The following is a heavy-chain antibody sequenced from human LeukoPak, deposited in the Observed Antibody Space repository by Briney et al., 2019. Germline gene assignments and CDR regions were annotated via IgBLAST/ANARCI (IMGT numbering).Heavy chain of an antibody. V-gene: IGHV3-23*01. Sequence: GGSLRLSCAASGFTFSRYAMSWVRQAPGKGLEWVSDISGSGGGTYYADSVKGRFTISRDNSKNTLYLHMKSVRDEDTAVCYSAKDYHDSGGYYYSYWGQGTLVTVSS. D-gene: IGHD3-22*01. CDR3: AKDYHDSGGYYYSY. CDR1: GFTFSRYA. CDR2: ISGSGGGT. J-gene: IGHJ4*02.